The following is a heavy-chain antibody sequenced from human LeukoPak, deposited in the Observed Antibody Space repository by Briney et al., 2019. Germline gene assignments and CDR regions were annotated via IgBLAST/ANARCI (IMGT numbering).Heavy chain of an antibody. D-gene: IGHD4-17*01. CDR2: ISYDGSNK. CDR3: ARGTATVTTFLDY. J-gene: IGHJ4*02. Sequence: GGSLRLSCAASGFTFSTYAMSWVRQAPGKGLEWVAVISYDGSNKYYADSVKGRFTISRDNSKNTLYLQMNSLRAEDTAVYYCARGTATVTTFLDYWGQGTLVTVSS. V-gene: IGHV3-30-3*01. CDR1: GFTFSTYA.